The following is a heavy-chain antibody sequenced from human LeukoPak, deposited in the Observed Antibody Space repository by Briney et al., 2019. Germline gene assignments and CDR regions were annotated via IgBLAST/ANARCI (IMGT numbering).Heavy chain of an antibody. Sequence: GGSLRLSCAASGFTFSSYGMHWVRQAPGKGLEWVAVISYDGSNKYYADSVKGRFTISRDNSKNTLYLQMNSLRAEDTAVYYCAKDLRVETTVVTPPDYWGQGTLVTVSS. V-gene: IGHV3-30*18. CDR1: GFTFSSYG. CDR3: AKDLRVETTVVTPPDY. D-gene: IGHD4-23*01. J-gene: IGHJ4*02. CDR2: ISYDGSNK.